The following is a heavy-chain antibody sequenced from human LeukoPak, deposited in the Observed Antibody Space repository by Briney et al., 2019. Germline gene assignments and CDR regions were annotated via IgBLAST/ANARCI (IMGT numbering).Heavy chain of an antibody. D-gene: IGHD1-1*01. CDR3: ANSHKNAPGIY. V-gene: IGHV3-23*01. CDR2: ISISGDVT. CDR1: GLTLSCCS. Sequence: HPGGSLRLSCAASGLTLSCCSMTWVRQAPGKGLEWVSSISISGDVTNYTDSVKGRFTISRDDSKNTLYLQMNSLRVEDTAVYYCANSHKNAPGIYWGQGTL. J-gene: IGHJ4*02.